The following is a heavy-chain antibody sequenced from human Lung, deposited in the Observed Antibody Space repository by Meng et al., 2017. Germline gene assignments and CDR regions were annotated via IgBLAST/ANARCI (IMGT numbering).Heavy chain of an antibody. CDR1: GGSFSDYY. D-gene: IGHD4-11*01. V-gene: IGHV4-34*01. CDR2: INHSGST. J-gene: IGHJ4*02. CDR3: ARGPTTMAHDFDY. Sequence: VRVQERGAGLLKPSETLSLTCVVAGGSFSDYYWCWIRQPPGKGLGWIGEINHSGSTNYNPSLESRATISVDTSQNNLSLKLSSVTAADSAVYYGARGPTTMAHDFDYWGQGTLVTVSS.